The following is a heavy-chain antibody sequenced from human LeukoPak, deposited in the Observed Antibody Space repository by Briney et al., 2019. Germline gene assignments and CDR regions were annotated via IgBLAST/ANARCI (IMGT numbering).Heavy chain of an antibody. V-gene: IGHV1-24*01. CDR1: GYSLTELS. J-gene: IGHJ5*02. Sequence: ASVKVSCKVSGYSLTELSMHWVRQAPGKGLEWMGGFDPEDGKTIYAQKFQGRVTMTEDTSTDTAYMELSSLRSEDTAVYYCASKDLNWFDPWGQGTLVTVSS. CDR2: FDPEDGKT. CDR3: ASKDLNWFDP.